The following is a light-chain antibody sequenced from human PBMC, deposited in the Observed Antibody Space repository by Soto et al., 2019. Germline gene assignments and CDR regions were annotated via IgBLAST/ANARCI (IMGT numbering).Light chain of an antibody. V-gene: IGKV3-20*01. CDR1: QRVTSTY. Sequence: EVVLTQSLGTLSLSPGERATLSCRASQRVTSTYLAWYQQKPGQAPRLLIYGASNRATGIPDRFSGSGSGTDFTLTIRRLEPEDFAVYFCQQYDKSPFTFGPGTKVDIK. CDR2: GAS. J-gene: IGKJ3*01. CDR3: QQYDKSPFT.